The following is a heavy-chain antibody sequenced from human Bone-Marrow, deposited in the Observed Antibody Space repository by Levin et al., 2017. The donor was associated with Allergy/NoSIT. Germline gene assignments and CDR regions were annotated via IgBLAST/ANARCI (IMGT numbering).Heavy chain of an antibody. J-gene: IGHJ4*02. Sequence: SGPTLVKPTQTLTLTCNFSGFSLTTPGLGVGWIRQPPGKALDWLALISWRDEKLYNPSLKTRLSIAAETSLNHLVLTLTYVSPLDTATYYCARRKSESLPWYFDYWGRGILVTVSS. CDR3: ARRKSESLPWYFDY. CDR2: ISWRDEK. CDR1: GFSLTTPGLG. V-gene: IGHV2-5*01.